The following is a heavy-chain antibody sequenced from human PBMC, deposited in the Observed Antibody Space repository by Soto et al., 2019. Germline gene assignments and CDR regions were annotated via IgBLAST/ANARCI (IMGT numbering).Heavy chain of an antibody. Sequence: GGSLRLTCAASGFTFSSYAMHWVRQAPGKGLEWVAVISYDGSNKYYADSVRGRFTISRDNSENTLYLQMNSLRAEDTAVYYCAIALVYATTPFDYWGQGTLVTVSS. D-gene: IGHD2-8*01. J-gene: IGHJ4*02. CDR1: GFTFSSYA. CDR2: ISYDGSNK. V-gene: IGHV3-30-3*01. CDR3: AIALVYATTPFDY.